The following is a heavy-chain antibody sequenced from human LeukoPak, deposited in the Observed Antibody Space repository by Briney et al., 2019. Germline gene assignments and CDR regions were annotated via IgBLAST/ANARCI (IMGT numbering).Heavy chain of an antibody. D-gene: IGHD3-22*01. Sequence: GGSLRLSCAASGFTFSTYAVHWVRQAPGKGLEWVAVLSYDGSKRYYADSVKGRFTISRDNSKNAFLQMNSLRAEDTAVYYCARDYDTSGSYFDFFDYWGQGTLVTVSS. CDR3: ARDYDTSGSYFDFFDY. CDR2: LSYDGSKR. J-gene: IGHJ4*02. V-gene: IGHV3-30-3*01. CDR1: GFTFSTYA.